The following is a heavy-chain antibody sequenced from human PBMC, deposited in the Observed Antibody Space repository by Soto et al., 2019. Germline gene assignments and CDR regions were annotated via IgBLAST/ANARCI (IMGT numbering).Heavy chain of an antibody. CDR3: ARASGYSYGYGGDAFDI. CDR2: IWYDGSNK. V-gene: IGHV3-33*01. J-gene: IGHJ3*02. D-gene: IGHD5-18*01. CDR1: GFTFSSYG. Sequence: QVQLVESGGGVVQPGRSLRLSCAASGFTFSSYGMHWVRQAPGKGLEWVAVIWYDGSNKYYADSVKGRFTISRDNSKNTLYLQMNSLRAEDTAVYYCARASGYSYGYGGDAFDIWGQGTMVTVSS.